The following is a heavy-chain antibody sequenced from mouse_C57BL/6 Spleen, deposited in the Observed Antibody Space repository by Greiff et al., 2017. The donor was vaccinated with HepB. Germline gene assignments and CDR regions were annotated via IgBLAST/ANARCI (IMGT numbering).Heavy chain of an antibody. J-gene: IGHJ1*03. CDR1: GYAFSSSW. D-gene: IGHD2-4*01. V-gene: IGHV1-82*01. Sequence: VQLVESGPELVKPGASVKISCKASGYAFSSSWMNWVKQRPGKGLEWIGRIYPGDGDTNYNGKFKGKATLTADKSSSTAYMQLSSLTSEDSAVYFCAGYDYDGEWYFDVWGTGTTVTVSS. CDR3: AGYDYDGEWYFDV. CDR2: IYPGDGDT.